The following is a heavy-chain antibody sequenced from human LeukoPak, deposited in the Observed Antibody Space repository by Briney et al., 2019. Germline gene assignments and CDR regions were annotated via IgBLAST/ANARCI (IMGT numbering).Heavy chain of an antibody. CDR2: INQDGSEK. CDR1: GFTFSRNW. D-gene: IGHD3-16*01. V-gene: IGHV3-7*03. Sequence: GGSLRLSCAASGFTFSRNWMIWVRQAPGKRLEWVANINQDGSEKYYVDSVKGRFTISRDNAKNSLYLQMSNLRAEDTAVYFCARGGGLDVWGQGATVTVSS. CDR3: ARGGGLDV. J-gene: IGHJ6*02.